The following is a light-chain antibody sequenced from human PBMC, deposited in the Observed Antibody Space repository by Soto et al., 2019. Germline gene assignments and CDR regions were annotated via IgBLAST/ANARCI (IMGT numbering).Light chain of an antibody. CDR2: QDS. V-gene: IGLV3-1*01. CDR3: QAWDRSTVV. J-gene: IGLJ2*01. Sequence: SYELTQPPSVSVSPGQTASITCSGDKLGDKYVCWYQQKPGQSPVVVMYQDSKRPSGIPERFSGSNSGNTATLTIGGTQAMDEADYCCQAWDRSTVVLGGGTKLTVL. CDR1: KLGDKY.